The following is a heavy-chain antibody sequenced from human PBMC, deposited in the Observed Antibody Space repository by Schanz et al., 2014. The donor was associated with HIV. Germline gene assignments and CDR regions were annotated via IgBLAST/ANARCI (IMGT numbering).Heavy chain of an antibody. V-gene: IGHV1-69*06. Sequence: QVQLVQSGAEVKKPGSSVKVSCKASGGTFTSYAISWVRQAPGQGLEWMGGIIPIFGTPNYAQMFQGRVTITADKSTTTSYMELSSLRSDDTAMYYCARGLKDSSSSEAFHIWGQGTMVTVSS. CDR3: ARGLKDSSSSEAFHI. CDR1: GGTFTSYA. J-gene: IGHJ3*02. CDR2: IIPIFGTP. D-gene: IGHD6-6*01.